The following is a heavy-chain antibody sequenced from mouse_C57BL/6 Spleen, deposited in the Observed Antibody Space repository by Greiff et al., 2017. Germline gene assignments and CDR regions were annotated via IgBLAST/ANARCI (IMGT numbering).Heavy chain of an antibody. J-gene: IGHJ4*01. CDR2: IYPGDGDT. Sequence: VQLQQSGAELVKPGASVKISCKASGYAFSSYWMNWVKQRPGKGLEWIGQIYPGDGDTNYNGKFKGQATLTADKSSSTAYMQLSSLTSEDSAVYFCARRGYDYDVDAMDYWGQGTSVTVSS. D-gene: IGHD2-4*01. V-gene: IGHV1-80*01. CDR1: GYAFSSYW. CDR3: ARRGYDYDVDAMDY.